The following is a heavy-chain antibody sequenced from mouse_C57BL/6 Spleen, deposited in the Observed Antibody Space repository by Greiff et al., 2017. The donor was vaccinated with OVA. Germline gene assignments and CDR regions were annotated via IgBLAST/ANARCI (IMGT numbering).Heavy chain of an antibody. D-gene: IGHD1-1*01. J-gene: IGHJ2*01. CDR2: IYPGDGDT. CDR1: GYAFSSSW. V-gene: IGHV1-82*01. CDR3: AREGFITTVPDY. Sequence: QVQLQQSGPELVKPGASVKISCKASGYAFSSSWMNWVKQRPGKGLEWIGRIYPGDGDTNYNGKFKGKATLTADKSSSTAYMQLSSLTSEDSAVYFCAREGFITTVPDYWGQGTTLTVSS.